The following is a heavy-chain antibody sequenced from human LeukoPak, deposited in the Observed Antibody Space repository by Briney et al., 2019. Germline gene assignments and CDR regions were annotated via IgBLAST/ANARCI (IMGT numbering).Heavy chain of an antibody. CDR3: ARHSLEWELLGNDAFDI. J-gene: IGHJ3*02. V-gene: IGHV4-59*08. Sequence: SETLSLTCAVYGGSFSNYFWNWIRQPPGKGLEWIGHIFYSGSTNYNASLKSRVTISLDTSKSQFSLEVTSVTAADTAMYYCARHSLEWELLGNDAFDIWGQGTMVTVS. CDR1: GGSFSNYF. CDR2: IFYSGST. D-gene: IGHD1-26*01.